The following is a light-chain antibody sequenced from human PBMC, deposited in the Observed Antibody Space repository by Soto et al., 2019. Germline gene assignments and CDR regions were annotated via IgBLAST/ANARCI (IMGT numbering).Light chain of an antibody. V-gene: IGLV1-44*01. CDR1: SSNIGSNT. J-gene: IGLJ3*02. CDR3: AAWDDSLNGPV. CDR2: NNY. Sequence: QAVVTQPPSASGTPGQRVTISCSGSSSNIGSNTVNWYQQLPGTAPKLLIYNNYYRPSGVTDRISASKSGTSASLAISGLQSDDEADYYCAAWDDSLNGPVFGGGTKLTVL.